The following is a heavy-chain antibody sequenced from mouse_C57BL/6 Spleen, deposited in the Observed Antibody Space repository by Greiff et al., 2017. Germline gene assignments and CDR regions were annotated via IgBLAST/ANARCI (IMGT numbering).Heavy chain of an antibody. CDR2: IYPGDGDT. V-gene: IGHV1-82*01. J-gene: IGHJ4*01. Sequence: VQLQESGPELVKPGASVKISCKASGYAFSSSWMNWVKQRPGKGLEWIGRIYPGDGDTNYNGKFKGKATLTADKSSSTAYMQLSSLTAEDSAVYFSARLDYGNYGYAMDYWGQGTSVTVSS. CDR3: ARLDYGNYGYAMDY. D-gene: IGHD2-1*01. CDR1: GYAFSSSW.